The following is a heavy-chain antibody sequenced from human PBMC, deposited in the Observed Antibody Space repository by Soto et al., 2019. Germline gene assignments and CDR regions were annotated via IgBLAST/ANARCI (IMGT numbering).Heavy chain of an antibody. D-gene: IGHD5-12*01. Sequence: QVQLQESGPGLVKASQTLSLTCTLSGASVSSAENYWSWIHQPPGKGLEWIGYTYYSGGSYYNASLQRRVSISVDTSQNQFSLKMTSVTAEDTAVYYCARLSGYDPAGAADKWGPGILVSVSS. CDR3: ARLSGYDPAGAADK. J-gene: IGHJ4*02. V-gene: IGHV4-30-4*01. CDR2: TYYSGGS. CDR1: GASVSSAENY.